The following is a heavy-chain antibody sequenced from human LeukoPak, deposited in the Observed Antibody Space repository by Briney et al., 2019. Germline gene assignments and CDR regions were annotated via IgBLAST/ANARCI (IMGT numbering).Heavy chain of an antibody. V-gene: IGHV3-23*01. Sequence: GGSLRLSCAASGFTFSSYAMSWVRQAPGKGLEWVSAISGSGGSTYYADSVKGRFAISRDNSKNTLYLQMNSPRAEDTAVYYCAKDPHPDSSSWYNLFDPWGQGTLVTVSS. J-gene: IGHJ5*02. CDR2: ISGSGGST. CDR1: GFTFSSYA. CDR3: AKDPHPDSSSWYNLFDP. D-gene: IGHD6-13*01.